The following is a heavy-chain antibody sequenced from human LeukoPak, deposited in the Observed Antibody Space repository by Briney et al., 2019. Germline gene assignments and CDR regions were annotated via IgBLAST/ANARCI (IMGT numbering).Heavy chain of an antibody. V-gene: IGHV3-23*01. Sequence: GGSLRLSCAASGFTFSSYAMNWVRQPPGKGLEWVSGISNSGGSTFYADSVKGRFIISRDNSKNTLYLQMNSLRAEDTAVYYCAKEVYYDFWSGCYFDYWGRGTLVTVSS. J-gene: IGHJ4*02. CDR1: GFTFSSYA. CDR2: ISNSGGST. D-gene: IGHD3-3*01. CDR3: AKEVYYDFWSGCYFDY.